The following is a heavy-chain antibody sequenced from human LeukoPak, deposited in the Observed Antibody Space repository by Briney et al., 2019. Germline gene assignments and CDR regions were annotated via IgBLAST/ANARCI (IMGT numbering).Heavy chain of an antibody. CDR1: GFTFSNYA. CDR3: AKPFYSGYDSHFDY. J-gene: IGHJ4*02. Sequence: GGSLRLSCAASGFTFSNYAMSWVRQAPGKGPEWVSAISGSGDGTYSADSVKGRFTISRDNSKNTLYLQMNSLRAEDTAVYYCAKPFYSGYDSHFDYWGQGTLVTVSS. CDR2: ISGSGDGT. V-gene: IGHV3-23*01. D-gene: IGHD5-12*01.